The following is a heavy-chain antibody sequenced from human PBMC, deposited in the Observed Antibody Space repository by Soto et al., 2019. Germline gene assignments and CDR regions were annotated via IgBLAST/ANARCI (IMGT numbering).Heavy chain of an antibody. V-gene: IGHV4-4*07. CDR2: IYTSGST. D-gene: IGHD6-13*01. CDR3: ARETTGYSSSWYDLYSNWFDP. Sequence: PSETLSLTCTVSGGSISSYYWSWIRQPAGKRLEWIGRIYTSGSTNYNPSLKSRVTMSVDTSKNQFSLKLSSVTAADTAVYYCARETTGYSSSWYDLYSNWFDPWGQGTLVTVSS. CDR1: GGSISSYY. J-gene: IGHJ5*02.